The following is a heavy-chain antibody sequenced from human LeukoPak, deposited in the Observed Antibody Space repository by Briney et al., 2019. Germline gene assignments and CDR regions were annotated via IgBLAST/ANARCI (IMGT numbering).Heavy chain of an antibody. J-gene: IGHJ4*02. V-gene: IGHV1-69*13. CDR2: IIPIFGTA. D-gene: IGHD2-2*01. Sequence: SVKVSCKASGGTFSIYAISWVRQAPGQGLEWMGGIIPIFGTANYAQKFQGRVTITADESTSTAYMELSSLRSEDTAVYYCASMGDIVVVPAALDYWGQGTLVTVSS. CDR3: ASMGDIVVVPAALDY. CDR1: GGTFSIYA.